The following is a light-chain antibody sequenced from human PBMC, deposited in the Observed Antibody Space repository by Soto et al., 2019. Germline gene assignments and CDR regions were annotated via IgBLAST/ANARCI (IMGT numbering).Light chain of an antibody. CDR3: QHYNSYSEA. J-gene: IGKJ1*01. Sequence: DIQMTQSPSSLSAFVGDSVTMSCRASQGIHNFLAWYQHKPGKAPKLLIFGASTLHSGVPSRFSGSGSGTDFTLTISSLQPDDFATYYCQHYNSYSEAFGQGTKVDIK. CDR1: QGIHNF. V-gene: IGKV1-27*01. CDR2: GAS.